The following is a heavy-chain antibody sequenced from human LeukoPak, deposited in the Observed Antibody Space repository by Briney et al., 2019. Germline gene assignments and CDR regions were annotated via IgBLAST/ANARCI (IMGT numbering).Heavy chain of an antibody. V-gene: IGHV3-23*01. CDR3: AISPGVVGGTSIDF. Sequence: GGSLRLSCAAPGGMFNNSAMSWVRQAPGRGLEWVSSIRESGGHTYYANSVKGRFTISRDNSKKTLYLEVKSLRAEDTAVYYCAISPGVVGGTSIDFWGQGTLVTVSS. CDR2: IRESGGHT. D-gene: IGHD1-26*01. CDR1: GGMFNNSA. J-gene: IGHJ4*02.